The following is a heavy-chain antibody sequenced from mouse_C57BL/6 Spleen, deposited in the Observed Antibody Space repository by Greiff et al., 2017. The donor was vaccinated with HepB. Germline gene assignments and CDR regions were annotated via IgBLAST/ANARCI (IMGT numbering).Heavy chain of an antibody. CDR1: GYTFTGYW. Sequence: QVQLQQSGAELMKPGASVKLSCKATGYTFTGYWIEWVKQRPGHGLEWIGEILPGSGSTNYNEKFKGKATFTADTSSNTAYTQLSRLTTEDSAIYYCARGTTVVATGPYFDYWGQGTTLTVSS. J-gene: IGHJ2*01. D-gene: IGHD1-1*01. CDR3: ARGTTVVATGPYFDY. V-gene: IGHV1-9*01. CDR2: ILPGSGST.